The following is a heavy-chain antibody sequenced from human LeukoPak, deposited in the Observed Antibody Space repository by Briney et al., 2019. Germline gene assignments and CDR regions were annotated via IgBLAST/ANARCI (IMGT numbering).Heavy chain of an antibody. Sequence: SVKVSCKAPGGTFSSYAISWVRQAPGQGLEWMGRIIPILGIANYAQKFQGRVTITADKSTSTAYMELSSLRSEDTAVYYCARGYYYGSGSYHYGMAVWGQGTTVTVSS. CDR1: GGTFSSYA. V-gene: IGHV1-69*04. D-gene: IGHD3-10*01. CDR2: IIPILGIA. J-gene: IGHJ6*02. CDR3: ARGYYYGSGSYHYGMAV.